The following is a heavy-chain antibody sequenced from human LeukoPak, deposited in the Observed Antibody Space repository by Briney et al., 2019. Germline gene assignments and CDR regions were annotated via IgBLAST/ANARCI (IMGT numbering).Heavy chain of an antibody. CDR1: GGSISSYY. D-gene: IGHD3-10*01. CDR3: ARDQRLWFGESLYYYYYYMDV. CDR2: IYTSGST. V-gene: IGHV4-4*07. Sequence: PSETLSLTCTVSGGSISSYYWSWIRQPPGKGLEWIGRIYTSGSTNYNPSLKSRVTMSVDTSKNQFSLKLSSVTAADTAVYYCARDQRLWFGESLYYYYYYMDVWGKGTTVTISS. J-gene: IGHJ6*03.